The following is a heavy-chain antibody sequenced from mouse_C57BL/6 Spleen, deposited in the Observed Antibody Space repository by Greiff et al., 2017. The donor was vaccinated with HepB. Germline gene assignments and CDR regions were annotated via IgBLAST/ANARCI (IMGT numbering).Heavy chain of an antibody. CDR1: GFNIKDYY. CDR3: ARAGTTVVERYFDV. D-gene: IGHD1-1*01. V-gene: IGHV14-2*01. J-gene: IGHJ1*03. CDR2: IDPEDGDT. Sequence: EVQLQQSGAELVKPGASVKLSCTASGFNIKDYYMHWVKQRTEQGLEWIGRIDPEDGDTKYAPKFQGKATITADTSSNTAYLQLSSLTSEDTAVYYCARAGTTVVERYFDVWGTGTTVTVSS.